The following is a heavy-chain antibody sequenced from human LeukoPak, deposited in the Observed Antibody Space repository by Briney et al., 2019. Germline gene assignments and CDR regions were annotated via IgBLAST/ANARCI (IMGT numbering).Heavy chain of an antibody. D-gene: IGHD3-10*01. Sequence: ASVKVSCKASGYTFTGYYIHWVRQAPGQGLECMGWINPNSGGTNYAQKFQGRVTMTRDTSISTAYMELSRLRSDDTAVYYCARGGTGSYFSWLDPWGQGTLVTVSS. V-gene: IGHV1-2*02. CDR2: INPNSGGT. CDR3: ARGGTGSYFSWLDP. J-gene: IGHJ5*02. CDR1: GYTFTGYY.